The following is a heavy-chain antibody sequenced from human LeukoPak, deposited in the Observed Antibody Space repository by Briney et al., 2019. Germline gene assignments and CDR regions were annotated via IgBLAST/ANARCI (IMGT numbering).Heavy chain of an antibody. V-gene: IGHV3-23*01. CDR1: GFTCSSYV. D-gene: IGHD6-19*01. J-gene: IGHJ4*02. CDR3: AKRGPAGAGKSPDYFDY. CDR2: IIGSGDRT. Sequence: GGSLRLSCAASGFTCSSYVMSWVRQAPGKGLEWVSAIIGSGDRTYYADSVKGRFTISRDNSKNTVYLQMNSLRAEDTAVYYCAKRGPAGAGKSPDYFDYWGQGTLVTVSS.